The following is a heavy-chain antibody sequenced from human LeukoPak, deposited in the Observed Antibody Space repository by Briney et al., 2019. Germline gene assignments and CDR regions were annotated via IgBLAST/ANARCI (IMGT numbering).Heavy chain of an antibody. D-gene: IGHD6-19*01. CDR2: IYYSGST. J-gene: IGHJ6*02. CDR1: GSSISSYY. CDR3: ARHGGWYHNYYYYYGMDV. V-gene: IGHV4-59*08. Sequence: SETLSLTCTVSGSSISSYYWSWIRQPPGKGLEWIGYIYYSGSTNYNPSLKSRVTISVDTSKNQFSLKLSSVTAADTAVYYCARHGGWYHNYYYYYGMDVWGQGTTVTVSS.